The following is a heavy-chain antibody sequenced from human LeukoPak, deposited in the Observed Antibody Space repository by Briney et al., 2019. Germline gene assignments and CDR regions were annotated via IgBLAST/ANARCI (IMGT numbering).Heavy chain of an antibody. D-gene: IGHD5-18*01. Sequence: SETLSLTCTVSGYSISSGYYWGWIRQPPGKGLEWIGSIYHSGSTYYNPSLKSRVTISVDTSKNQFSLKLSSVTAADTAVYYCARGGAMDLDYWGQGTLVTVSS. CDR3: ARGGAMDLDY. CDR2: IYHSGST. V-gene: IGHV4-38-2*02. CDR1: GYSISSGYY. J-gene: IGHJ4*02.